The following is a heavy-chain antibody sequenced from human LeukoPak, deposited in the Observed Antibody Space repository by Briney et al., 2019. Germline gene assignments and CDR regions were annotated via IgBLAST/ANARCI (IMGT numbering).Heavy chain of an antibody. J-gene: IGHJ4*02. CDR1: GFTFTNAW. D-gene: IGHD3-10*01. CDR3: TTGYPSLVRGVILDY. V-gene: IGHV3-15*01. Sequence: GGSLRLSCAASGFTFTNAWMSWVRQAPGKGLEWVGRIKSKTDGGTTDYAAPVKGRFTISRDDSKNTLYLQMNSLKTEDTAVYYCTTGYPSLVRGVILDYWGQETLVTVSS. CDR2: IKSKTDGGTT.